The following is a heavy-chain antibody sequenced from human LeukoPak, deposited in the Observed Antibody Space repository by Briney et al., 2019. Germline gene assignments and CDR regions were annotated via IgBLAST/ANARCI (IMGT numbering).Heavy chain of an antibody. D-gene: IGHD6-13*01. CDR2: IKQDGSEN. V-gene: IGHV3-7*01. CDR3: ARRSLSSSWYGVDY. J-gene: IGHJ4*02. CDR1: GFTFSSYW. Sequence: GGSLRLSCAASGFTFSSYWMSWVRQPPGKGLEWVANIKQDGSENYYVDSVKGRFTISRDNAKNSLYLQMNSLRAEDTAVYYCARRSLSSSWYGVDYWGQGTLVTVSS.